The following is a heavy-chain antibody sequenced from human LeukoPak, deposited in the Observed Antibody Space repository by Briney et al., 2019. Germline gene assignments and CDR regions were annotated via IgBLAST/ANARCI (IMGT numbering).Heavy chain of an antibody. CDR2: ISGSGGST. V-gene: IGHV3-23*01. CDR1: GFTFSSYA. CDR3: AKDFYDSSGYYVDY. Sequence: GGSLRLSCAASGFTFSSYAMSWVHQAPGKGLEWVSAISGSGGSTYYADSVKGRFTISRDNSKNTLYLQMNSLRAEDTAVYYCAKDFYDSSGYYVDYWGQGTLVTVSS. D-gene: IGHD3-22*01. J-gene: IGHJ4*02.